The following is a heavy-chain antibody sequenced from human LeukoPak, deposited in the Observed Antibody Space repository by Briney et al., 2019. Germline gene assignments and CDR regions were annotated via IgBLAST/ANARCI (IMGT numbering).Heavy chain of an antibody. CDR2: INQDGSEQ. V-gene: IGHV3-7*05. Sequence: PGGSLRLSCAPSGFTFSRSWMSWVRQAPGKGREWVANINQDGSEQYYVDSVKGRFTISRDNAKSSLYLQVKSLRDEDTAVYYCVRGAGGMDYWGQGALVTVSS. J-gene: IGHJ4*02. D-gene: IGHD3-16*01. CDR1: GFTFSRSW. CDR3: VRGAGGMDY.